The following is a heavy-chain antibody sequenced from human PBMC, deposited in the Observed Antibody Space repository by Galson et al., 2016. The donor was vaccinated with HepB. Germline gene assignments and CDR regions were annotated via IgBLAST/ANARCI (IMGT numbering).Heavy chain of an antibody. CDR3: AKRMAPTIVATDHDY. D-gene: IGHD5-12*01. V-gene: IGHV3-23*01. Sequence: SLRLSCAASGFTFSGSAMSWVRQAPGKGLEWVSVIDAGGGSTSYADSVRGRFTISRDNSRNTLYLLMNSLRAEDTAVYYCAKRMAPTIVATDHDYWGQGALVTVSS. CDR2: IDAGGGST. CDR1: GFTFSGSA. J-gene: IGHJ4*02.